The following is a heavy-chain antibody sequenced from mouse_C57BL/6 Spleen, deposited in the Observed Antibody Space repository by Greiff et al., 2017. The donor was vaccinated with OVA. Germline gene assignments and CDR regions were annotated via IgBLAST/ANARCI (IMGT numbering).Heavy chain of an antibody. Sequence: EVQLQQSGPELVKPGASVKISCKASGYTFTDYYMNWVKQSHGKSLEWIGDINPNNGGTSYNQKFKGKATLTVDKSSSTAYMELRSLTSEDSAVYYCARSIYYDYVDYAMDYWGQGTSVTVSS. CDR3: ARSIYYDYVDYAMDY. V-gene: IGHV1-26*01. D-gene: IGHD2-4*01. J-gene: IGHJ4*01. CDR2: INPNNGGT. CDR1: GYTFTDYY.